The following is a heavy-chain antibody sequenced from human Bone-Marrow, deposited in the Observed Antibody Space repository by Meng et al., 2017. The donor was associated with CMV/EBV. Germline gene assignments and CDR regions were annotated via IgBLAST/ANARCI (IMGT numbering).Heavy chain of an antibody. V-gene: IGHV1-69*05. D-gene: IGHD3-3*01. CDR2: IIPIFGTA. J-gene: IGHJ4*02. Sequence: SVKVSCKASGGTFSSYAISWARQAPGQGLEWMGGIIPIFGTANYAQKFQGRVTITTDESTSTAYMELSSLRSEDTAVYYCAIPRSGDYDFWSGYFFDYWGQGTLVTVSS. CDR1: GGTFSSYA. CDR3: AIPRSGDYDFWSGYFFDY.